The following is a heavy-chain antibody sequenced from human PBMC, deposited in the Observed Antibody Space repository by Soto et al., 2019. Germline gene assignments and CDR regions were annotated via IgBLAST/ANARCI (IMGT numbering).Heavy chain of an antibody. V-gene: IGHV3-15*01. D-gene: IGHD1-26*01. CDR2: IKSKTDGGTA. Sequence: EVQLVESGGGFVQPGGSLRLSCVASRFSFTNAWMSWVRQAPGKGPEWVGRIKSKTDGGTADYAAPVKGRFTISRDDSQNTLYLHMDSLKTEDTALYHCSTDIGIYGLDLWGHATTVTVSS. CDR1: RFSFTNAW. J-gene: IGHJ6*02. CDR3: STDIGIYGLDL.